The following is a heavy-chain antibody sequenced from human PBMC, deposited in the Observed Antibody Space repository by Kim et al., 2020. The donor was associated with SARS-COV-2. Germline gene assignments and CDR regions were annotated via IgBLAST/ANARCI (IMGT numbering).Heavy chain of an antibody. Sequence: PPLKSRVTISVDTSKNQFSLKRSSVTAADTAVYYWASWLVWFGEDGWFDPWGQGTLVTVSS. V-gene: IGHV4-34*01. J-gene: IGHJ5*02. CDR3: ASWLVWFGEDGWFDP. D-gene: IGHD3-10*01.